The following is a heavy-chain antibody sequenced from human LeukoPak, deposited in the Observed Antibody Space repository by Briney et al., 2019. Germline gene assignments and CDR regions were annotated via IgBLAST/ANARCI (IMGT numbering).Heavy chain of an antibody. J-gene: IGHJ6*03. Sequence: ASVKVSCKASGYTFTGYYMHWVRQAPGQGLEWMGWINPNSGGTNYAQKFQGRVTMTRDTSISTAYMELSRLRSDDTAVYYCARNGYYYDSTDWGYYYYYMDVWGKGTTVTVSS. CDR2: INPNSGGT. CDR1: GYTFTGYY. V-gene: IGHV1-2*02. CDR3: ARNGYYYDSTDWGYYYYYMDV. D-gene: IGHD3-22*01.